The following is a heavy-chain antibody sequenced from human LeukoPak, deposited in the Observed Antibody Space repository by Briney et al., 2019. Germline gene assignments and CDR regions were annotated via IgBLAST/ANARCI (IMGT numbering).Heavy chain of an antibody. CDR2: INSDGSST. J-gene: IGHJ4*02. CDR3: ARDRSIVGAPYFDY. Sequence: GGSLRLSCAASGFTFSSYWMHWVRQAPAKGLVWVSRINSDGSSTSYADSVKGRFTISRDNAKNTLYLQMNSLRAEDTAVYYCARDRSIVGAPYFDYWGQGTLVTVSS. CDR1: GFTFSSYW. V-gene: IGHV3-74*01. D-gene: IGHD1-26*01.